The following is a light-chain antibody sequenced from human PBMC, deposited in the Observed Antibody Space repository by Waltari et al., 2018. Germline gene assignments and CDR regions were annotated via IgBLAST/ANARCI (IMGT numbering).Light chain of an antibody. CDR1: QSVSNNF. V-gene: IGKV3-20*01. Sequence: EIVLTQSPGPLSLSPGERATLSCRASQSVSNNFLAWYQQKPGPAPRLRISRTSSRATGIPDRFSGSGSGTDFTLTITRLEPEDFAVYYCQQFGTSPPSWTFGQGTKVEIK. CDR2: RTS. J-gene: IGKJ1*01. CDR3: QQFGTSPPSWT.